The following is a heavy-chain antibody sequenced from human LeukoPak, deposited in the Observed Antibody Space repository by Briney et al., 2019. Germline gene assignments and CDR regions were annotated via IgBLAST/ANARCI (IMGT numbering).Heavy chain of an antibody. V-gene: IGHV1-69*13. CDR1: GGTFSSYA. CDR2: IIPIFGTA. Sequence: SVKVSCKASGGTFSSYAISWVRQAPGQGLEWMGGIIPIFGTANYAQRFQGRVTITADESTSTAYMELSSLRSEDTAVYYCARWLRLVRGGYNWFDPWGQGTLVTVSS. J-gene: IGHJ5*02. CDR3: ARWLRLVRGGYNWFDP. D-gene: IGHD5-12*01.